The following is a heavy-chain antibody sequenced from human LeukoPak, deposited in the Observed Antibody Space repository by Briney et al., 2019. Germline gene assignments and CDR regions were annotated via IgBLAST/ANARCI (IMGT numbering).Heavy chain of an antibody. Sequence: GGSLRLSCAASGFTFTTYWMDWARQVPGKGLLWVARIGTDGSGTAYADSVQGRFTISRDNAKNTLFLQMSGLRAEDTAVYYSARDKYGGNSNAFDIWGQGTLVSVSS. D-gene: IGHD4-23*01. CDR1: GFTFTTYW. V-gene: IGHV3-74*01. CDR2: IGTDGSGT. CDR3: ARDKYGGNSNAFDI. J-gene: IGHJ3*02.